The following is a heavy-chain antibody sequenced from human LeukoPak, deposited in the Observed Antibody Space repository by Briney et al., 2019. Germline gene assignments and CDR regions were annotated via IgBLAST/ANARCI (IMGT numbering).Heavy chain of an antibody. CDR2: ISGSGGST. J-gene: IGHJ4*02. Sequence: PGGSLRLSCAGSGFTFSNAWMNWVRQTPGKGLEWVSAISGSGGSTYHADSVKGRFTISRDNSKNTLYLQMNSLRAEDTAVYYCAKSRGIAVFDYWGQGTLVTVSS. V-gene: IGHV3-23*01. CDR3: AKSRGIAVFDY. CDR1: GFTFSNAW. D-gene: IGHD6-19*01.